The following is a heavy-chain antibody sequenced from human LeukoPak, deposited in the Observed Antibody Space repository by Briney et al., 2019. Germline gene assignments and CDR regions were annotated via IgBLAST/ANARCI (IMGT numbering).Heavy chain of an antibody. Sequence: ASVKVSCKASGYTFTGYYMHWVRQAPAQGLEWMGWINPNSGGTNYAQKFQGRVTMTRDTSISTAYMELSRLRSDDTAVYYCARSYNWNDFPDYWGQGTLVTVSS. CDR2: INPNSGGT. CDR1: GYTFTGYY. J-gene: IGHJ4*02. V-gene: IGHV1-2*02. CDR3: ARSYNWNDFPDY. D-gene: IGHD1-20*01.